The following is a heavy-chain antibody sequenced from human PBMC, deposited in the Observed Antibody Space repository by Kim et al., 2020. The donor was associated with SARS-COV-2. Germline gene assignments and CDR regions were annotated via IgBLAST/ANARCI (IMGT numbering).Heavy chain of an antibody. V-gene: IGHV3-23*03. J-gene: IGHJ4*02. CDR3: AKLLVGATGLWDY. D-gene: IGHD1-26*01. Sequence: YADSVKGRFTISRDNSKNTLYLQMNSLRAEDTAVYYCAKLLVGATGLWDYWGQGTLVTVSS.